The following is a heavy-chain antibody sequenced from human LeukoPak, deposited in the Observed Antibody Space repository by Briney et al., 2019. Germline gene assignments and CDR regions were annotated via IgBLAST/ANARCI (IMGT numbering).Heavy chain of an antibody. D-gene: IGHD6-13*01. J-gene: IGHJ4*02. CDR3: ARVASSSWYDSPWHN. CDR1: GYTFTGYY. V-gene: IGHV1-2*02. CDR2: INPNSGGT. Sequence: ASVKVSCKASGYTFTGYYFHWLRQAPGQGLEWMGWINPNSGGTNYAQKFQGRVTMTRDTSISTAYMELSRLRSDDTAVYYCARVASSSWYDSPWHNWGQGTLVTVSS.